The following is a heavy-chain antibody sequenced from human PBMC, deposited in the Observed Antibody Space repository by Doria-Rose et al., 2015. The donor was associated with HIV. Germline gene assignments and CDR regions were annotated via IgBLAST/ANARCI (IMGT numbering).Heavy chain of an antibody. CDR2: IIPVLGVA. Sequence: SVKISCRASGTTFTMYAINWVRQAPGQGPEWMGRIIPVLGVANYAQKFQARITITADDSTSTSYMELTTLRSDDTAIYYCARIPPFSTSYYFDYWGQGTLVTVSS. D-gene: IGHD2-2*01. V-gene: IGHV1-69*04. CDR1: GTTFTMYA. J-gene: IGHJ4*02. CDR3: ARIPPFSTSYYFDY.